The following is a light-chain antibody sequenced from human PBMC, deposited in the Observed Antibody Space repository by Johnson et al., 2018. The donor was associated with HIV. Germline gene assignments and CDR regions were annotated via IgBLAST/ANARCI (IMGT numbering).Light chain of an antibody. CDR3: GTWDSSLGAWV. Sequence: QAVLTQPPSVSAAPGQKVTISCSGSSSNIGNSYVSWYQQLPGTAPKLLIYDNNKRPSGIPDRFSGSKSGTSATLGITGLQTGDEADYYCGTWDSSLGAWVFGTGTKVTVL. CDR1: SSNIGNSY. J-gene: IGLJ1*01. CDR2: DNN. V-gene: IGLV1-51*01.